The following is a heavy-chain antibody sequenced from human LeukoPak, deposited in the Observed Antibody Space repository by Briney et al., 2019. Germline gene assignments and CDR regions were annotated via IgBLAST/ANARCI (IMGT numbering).Heavy chain of an antibody. Sequence: GGSLRLSCAASGFTFDDYGMSWVRQAPGRGLEWVAVTWYDGSHKYYADSVKGRFTISRDNSKNTLYLQMNSLRAEDTAVYYCARDRSGYDRDGMDVWGQGTTVIVSS. V-gene: IGHV3-33*08. CDR3: ARDRSGYDRDGMDV. J-gene: IGHJ6*02. D-gene: IGHD5-12*01. CDR2: TWYDGSHK. CDR1: GFTFDDYG.